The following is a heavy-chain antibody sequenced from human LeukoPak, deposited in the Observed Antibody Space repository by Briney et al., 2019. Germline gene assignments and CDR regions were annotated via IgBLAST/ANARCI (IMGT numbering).Heavy chain of an antibody. CDR3: SRSQFDY. CDR1: GFPFSSYW. J-gene: IGHJ4*02. V-gene: IGHV3-74*03. Sequence: GSLRLSCEPSGFPFSSYWMLWVRQAPGKGLVWVSRMRGDGTIKTYADFVSGRFTISRDNTKNILYLQMNSLRVEDTAIYFCSRSQFDYWGQGVLVSVS. CDR2: MRGDGTIK.